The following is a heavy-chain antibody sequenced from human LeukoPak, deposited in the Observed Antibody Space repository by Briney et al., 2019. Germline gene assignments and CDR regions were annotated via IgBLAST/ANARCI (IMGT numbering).Heavy chain of an antibody. V-gene: IGHV3-30*18. CDR1: GFKFSNHG. CDR3: AKDRSEMATPFDY. D-gene: IGHD5-24*01. CDR2: ISYDGSNK. J-gene: IGHJ4*02. Sequence: QPGRSLILSCAASGFKFSNHGMHWVRQAPGKGLEWVAVISYDGSNKYYADSVKGRFTISRDNSKNTLYLQMNSLRAEDTAVYYCAKDRSEMATPFDYWGQGTLVTVSS.